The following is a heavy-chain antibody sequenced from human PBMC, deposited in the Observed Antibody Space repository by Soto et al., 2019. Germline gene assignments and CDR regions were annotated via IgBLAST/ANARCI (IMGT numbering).Heavy chain of an antibody. D-gene: IGHD3-22*01. CDR1: GFILSGYD. Sequence: LRLSCVASGFILSGYDMHWVRQATGEGLEWVSAIGTAGDPYYSGSVKGRFTISRGNAENSVYLQMNSLRAGDTAVYYCARAGYDSSGYYFYAMDAWGPGTTVTVSS. J-gene: IGHJ6*02. CDR2: IGTAGDP. V-gene: IGHV3-13*05. CDR3: ARAGYDSSGYYFYAMDA.